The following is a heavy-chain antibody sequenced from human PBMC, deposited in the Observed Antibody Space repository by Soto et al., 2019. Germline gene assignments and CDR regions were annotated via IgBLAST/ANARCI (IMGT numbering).Heavy chain of an antibody. CDR1: GFTFSSYG. CDR3: AKSMYNWNDGFFDY. J-gene: IGHJ4*02. D-gene: IGHD1-1*01. CDR2: ISYDGINK. V-gene: IGHV3-30*18. Sequence: QVQLVESGGGVVQPGRSLRLSCAASGFTFSSYGIHWVRQAPGKGLEWVAIISYDGINKYYANSVKGRFTISRDNSKNTRYLQMNSLRAEDTAVYYCAKSMYNWNDGFFDYWGQGTLVTVSS.